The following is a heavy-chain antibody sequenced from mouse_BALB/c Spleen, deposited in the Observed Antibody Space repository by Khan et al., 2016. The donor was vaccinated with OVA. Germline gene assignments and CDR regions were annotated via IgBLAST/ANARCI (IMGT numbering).Heavy chain of an antibody. CDR2: ISYNGVT. J-gene: IGHJ2*01. CDR1: GYSITNGYA. CDR3: ARGNYYGYYFDY. D-gene: IGHD1-1*01. Sequence: EVQLVETGPGLVKPSQSLSLTCTVTGYSITNGYAWNWIRQFPGNKLEWMGYISYNGVTSYTPSLQSRISITRDTSKNPFFLQLNSVTTEDTATYYCARGNYYGYYFDYWGQGTTLTVSS. V-gene: IGHV3-2*02.